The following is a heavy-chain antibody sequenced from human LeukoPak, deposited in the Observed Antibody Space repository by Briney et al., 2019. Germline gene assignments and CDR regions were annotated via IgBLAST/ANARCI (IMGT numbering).Heavy chain of an antibody. Sequence: GGSLRLSCAASGFTFSSYAMSWVRQAPGKGLERVSVISGSGGSISYAGSVKGRFTISRDNSKNTLYLQMNSLRAEDTALYYCAKDRLSTPTAPRFDPWGQGTQVTVSS. CDR3: AKDRLSTPTAPRFDP. J-gene: IGHJ5*02. V-gene: IGHV3-23*01. CDR2: ISGSGGSI. D-gene: IGHD4-23*01. CDR1: GFTFSSYA.